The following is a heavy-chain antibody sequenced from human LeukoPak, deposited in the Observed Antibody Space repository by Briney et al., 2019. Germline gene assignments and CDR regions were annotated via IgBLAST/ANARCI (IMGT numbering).Heavy chain of an antibody. V-gene: IGHV3-74*01. CDR2: INSDGSST. J-gene: IGHJ6*03. Sequence: GGSLRLSCAASGFTFSSYWMHWVRQAPGKGLVWVSRINSDGSSTSYADSVKGRFTISRDNSKNTLYLQMNSLRAEDTAVYYCAKADYGGYYYYYYYMDVWGKGTTVTVSS. CDR3: AKADYGGYYYYYYYMDV. CDR1: GFTFSSYW. D-gene: IGHD4-23*01.